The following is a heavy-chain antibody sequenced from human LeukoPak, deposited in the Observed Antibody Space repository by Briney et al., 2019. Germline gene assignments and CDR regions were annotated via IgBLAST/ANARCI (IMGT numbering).Heavy chain of an antibody. Sequence: ASVKASCKASGYTFTSYYMHWVQQAPGQGLEWMGIINPNGGSKSYEQKFQGRVTMTKTTSTTTVNMERSSMSSDAPAVDCCSWGDDGWSFDNWGQGTLVTVSS. J-gene: IGHJ4*02. D-gene: IGHD6-19*01. CDR2: INPNGGSK. CDR3: SWGDDGWSFDN. CDR1: GYTFTSYY. V-gene: IGHV1-46*01.